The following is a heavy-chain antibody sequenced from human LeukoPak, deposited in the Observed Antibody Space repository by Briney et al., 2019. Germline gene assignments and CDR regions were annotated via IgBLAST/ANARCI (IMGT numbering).Heavy chain of an antibody. J-gene: IGHJ4*02. CDR1: GFTFSSYA. V-gene: IGHV3-23*01. Sequence: GGSLRLSCAASGFTFSSYAMTWVRQAPGKGLEWVSAIGGRGDNTYYADSVRGRFTISRDNSKSTLYLQMNSLRAEDTAIYHCAKNGGDSYGTGHFDYWGQGTLVTVSS. D-gene: IGHD2-21*02. CDR3: AKNGGDSYGTGHFDY. CDR2: IGGRGDNT.